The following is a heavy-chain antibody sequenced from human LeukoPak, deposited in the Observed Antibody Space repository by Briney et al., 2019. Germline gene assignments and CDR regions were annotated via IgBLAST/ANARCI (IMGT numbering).Heavy chain of an antibody. V-gene: IGHV3-13*04. D-gene: IGHD4-17*01. CDR3: ARATVTWYFDL. J-gene: IGHJ2*01. CDR2: IGTAGDT. CDR1: GFTFSNYD. Sequence: GGSLRLSCAASGFTFSNYDMHWVRQATGKGLEWVSAIGTAGDTYYPGSVKGRFTISRENAKNSLYLQMNSLRAGDTAVYYCARATVTWYFDLWGRGTLVTVSS.